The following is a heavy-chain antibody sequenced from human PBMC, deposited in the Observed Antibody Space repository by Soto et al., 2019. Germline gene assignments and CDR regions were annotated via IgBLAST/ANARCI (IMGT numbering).Heavy chain of an antibody. D-gene: IGHD3-3*01. CDR1: GYSFTSYW. CDR2: IYPGDSDT. J-gene: IGHJ6*02. CDR3: AKEPKYYDFWSGYLYDGMDV. V-gene: IGHV5-51*01. Sequence: PGESLKLSCKGSGYSFTSYWIGWVRQMPGKGLEWMGIIYPGDSDTRYSPSFQGQVTISADKSISTAYLQWSSLRAEDTAVYYCAKEPKYYDFWSGYLYDGMDVWGQGTTVTVSS.